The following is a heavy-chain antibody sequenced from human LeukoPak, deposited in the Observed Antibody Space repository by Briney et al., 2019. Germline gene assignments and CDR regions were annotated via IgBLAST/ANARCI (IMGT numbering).Heavy chain of an antibody. J-gene: IGHJ4*02. CDR3: ARRRSNYFDY. CDR1: GGSFSGYY. D-gene: IGHD4-11*01. CDR2: INHSGST. Sequence: SETLSLTCAVYGGSFSGYYWSWIRQPPGKGLEWIGEINHSGSTNYNPSLKSRVTISVDTSKNQFSLKLSSVTAADTAVYYCARRRSNYFDYWGQGTLVTVSS. V-gene: IGHV4-34*01.